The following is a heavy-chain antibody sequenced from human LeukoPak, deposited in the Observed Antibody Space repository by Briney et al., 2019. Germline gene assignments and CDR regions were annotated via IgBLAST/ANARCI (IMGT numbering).Heavy chain of an antibody. Sequence: KPSETLSLTCAVSGGSISSSNWWSWVRQPPGKGLEWIGEIYHSGSTNYNPSLKSRVTISVDKSKNQFSLKLTSVTAADTAVYYCACRDEDYHWFDPWGQGTLVTVSS. D-gene: IGHD4-11*01. J-gene: IGHJ5*02. CDR2: IYHSGST. V-gene: IGHV4-4*02. CDR3: ACRDEDYHWFDP. CDR1: GGSISSSNW.